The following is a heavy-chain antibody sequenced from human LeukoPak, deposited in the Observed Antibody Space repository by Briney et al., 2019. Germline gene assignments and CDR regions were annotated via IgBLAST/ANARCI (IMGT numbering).Heavy chain of an antibody. Sequence: SETLSLTCTVSGGSISSSSYYWGWIRQPPGKGLEWIGSIYYSGSTYYNPSLKSRVTISVDTSKNQFSLKLSSVTAADTAVYYCAGDLVPGIAAAGTSFDYWGQGTLVTVSS. CDR3: AGDLVPGIAAAGTSFDY. CDR2: IYYSGST. CDR1: GGSISSSSYY. D-gene: IGHD6-13*01. V-gene: IGHV4-39*07. J-gene: IGHJ4*02.